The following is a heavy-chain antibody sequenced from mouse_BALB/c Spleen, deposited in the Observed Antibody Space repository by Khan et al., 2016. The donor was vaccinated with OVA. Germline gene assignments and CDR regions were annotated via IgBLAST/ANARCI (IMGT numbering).Heavy chain of an antibody. Sequence: QVQLKESGPGLVAPSQSLSITCTVSGFSLTSYGVSWVRQPPGKGLEWLGVIWGDGNTNYHSDLISRLSISKDNSKSQVFLKTNRLHTDDTATYDCVKKGYCGYGNAWFAYWGQGTLVTVSA. V-gene: IGHV2-3*01. CDR1: GFSLTSYG. CDR2: IWGDGNT. D-gene: IGHD1-2*01. J-gene: IGHJ3*01. CDR3: VKKGYCGYGNAWFAY.